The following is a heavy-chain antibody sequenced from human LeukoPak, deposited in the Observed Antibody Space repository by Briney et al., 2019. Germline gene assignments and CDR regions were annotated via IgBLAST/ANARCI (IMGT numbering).Heavy chain of an antibody. CDR3: AREPHSDYSDHTDSFDI. D-gene: IGHD4-17*01. Sequence: TGGSLRLSCAASGFTFSSYSMNWVRQAPGKGLVWVSRINGDGSSTSYADFVEGRFSISRDNAQNTLYLQMHSLRAEDTALYYCAREPHSDYSDHTDSFDIWGQGTMVSVSS. V-gene: IGHV3-74*01. J-gene: IGHJ3*02. CDR2: INGDGSST. CDR1: GFTFSSYS.